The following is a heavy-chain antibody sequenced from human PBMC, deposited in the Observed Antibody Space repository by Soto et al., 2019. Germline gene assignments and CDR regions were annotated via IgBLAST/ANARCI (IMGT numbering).Heavy chain of an antibody. CDR1: GGSISSGDYY. CDR2: IYYSGST. CDR3: ARDRQSGFGELFYFDY. D-gene: IGHD3-10*01. Sequence: SETLSLTCTVSGGSISSGDYYWSWIRQPPGKGLEWIGYIYYSGSTYYNPSLQSRVTISVDTSKNQFSLKLSSVTAADSAVYYCARDRQSGFGELFYFDYWGQGTLVTVSS. V-gene: IGHV4-30-4*01. J-gene: IGHJ4*02.